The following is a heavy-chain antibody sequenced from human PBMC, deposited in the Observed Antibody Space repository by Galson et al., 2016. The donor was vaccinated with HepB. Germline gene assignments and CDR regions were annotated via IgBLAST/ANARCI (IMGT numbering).Heavy chain of an antibody. V-gene: IGHV4-39*01. J-gene: IGHJ3*01. Sequence: SETLSLTCKVSGGSINSHSNYWGWIRQPPGKGLEWIGSIYYSGSADYNPSLKSRVTIYVDTSKNHFSLNLSSVTAADMAVYYCARHGLTLLNSFDVWGQGTMVTVSS. D-gene: IGHD2/OR15-2a*01. CDR2: IYYSGSA. CDR3: ARHGLTLLNSFDV. CDR1: GGSINSHSNY.